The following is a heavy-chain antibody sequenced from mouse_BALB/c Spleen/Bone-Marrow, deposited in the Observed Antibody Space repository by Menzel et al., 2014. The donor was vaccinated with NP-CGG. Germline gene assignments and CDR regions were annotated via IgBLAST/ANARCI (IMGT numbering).Heavy chain of an antibody. D-gene: IGHD3-3*01. CDR3: ARDLGRFDEGYYAMGY. V-gene: IGHV1-62-2*01. Sequence: VQLQQSGAELVKSGASVKPSCKASGYTFTEYTIHWVKQRSGQGLEWIGWFYPGSGSIKDNEKFKDKATLTADKSSSNVYLGHSRLATEDAAVYFDARDLGRFDEGYYAMGYWGQGTSVTVSS. CDR2: FYPGSGSI. CDR1: GYTFTEYT. J-gene: IGHJ4*01.